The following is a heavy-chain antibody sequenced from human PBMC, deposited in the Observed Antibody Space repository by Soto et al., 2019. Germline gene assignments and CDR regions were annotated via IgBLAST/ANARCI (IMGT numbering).Heavy chain of an antibody. D-gene: IGHD6-25*01. CDR2: VNPNGGGT. CDR3: ARGGAAWTYYYYGMDV. J-gene: IGHJ6*02. Sequence: QVQLVQSGAEVKKPGASVKVSCKASGYTFTGHYMHWVRQAPGQGLEWMGWVNPNGGGTILAQKFQGRVTLTRDTSISTAYMELTTLKSDATAVYYCARGGAAWTYYYYGMDVWGQGTTVTVSS. CDR1: GYTFTGHY. V-gene: IGHV1-2*02.